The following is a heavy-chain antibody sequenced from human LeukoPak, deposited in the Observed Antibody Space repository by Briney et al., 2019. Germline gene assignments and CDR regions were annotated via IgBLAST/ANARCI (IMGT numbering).Heavy chain of an antibody. J-gene: IGHJ3*02. Sequence: PGGSLRLSCAASGFTFSSYAMSWVRQAPGKGLEWVSAISGSGGSTYYADSVKGRFTISRDNSKNTLYLQMNSLRVEDTAVYYCAKTYYYDSSGYFYAFDIWGQGTMVTVSS. CDR1: GFTFSSYA. V-gene: IGHV3-23*01. CDR3: AKTYYYDSSGYFYAFDI. D-gene: IGHD3-22*01. CDR2: ISGSGGST.